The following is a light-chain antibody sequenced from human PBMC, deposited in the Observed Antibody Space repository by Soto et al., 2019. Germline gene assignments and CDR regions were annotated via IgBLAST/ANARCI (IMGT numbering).Light chain of an antibody. V-gene: IGKV3-20*01. CDR1: QSLTSSF. Sequence: EVVLTQSPGTLSLSPGERATLSCRASQSLTSSFLAWYQHIPGQAPKLLISGASSRATGIPDRFSGSGSGTDFTLTISSLQPEDFATYYCLQDYNYLSWTFGQGTKVDIK. CDR2: GAS. CDR3: LQDYNYLSWT. J-gene: IGKJ1*01.